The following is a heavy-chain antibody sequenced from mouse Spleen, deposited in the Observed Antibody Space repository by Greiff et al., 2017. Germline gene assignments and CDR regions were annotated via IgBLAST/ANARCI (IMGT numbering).Heavy chain of an antibody. Sequence: EVMLVESGGGLVKPGGSLKLSCAASGFTFSSYAMSWVRQTPEKRLEWVATISDGGSYTYYPDNVKGRFTISRDNAKNNLYLQMSHLKSEDTAMYYCARDRGVVATRGYFDYWGQGTTLTVSS. V-gene: IGHV5-4*01. CDR3: ARDRGVVATRGYFDY. CDR1: GFTFSSYA. D-gene: IGHD1-1*01. CDR2: ISDGGSYT. J-gene: IGHJ2*01.